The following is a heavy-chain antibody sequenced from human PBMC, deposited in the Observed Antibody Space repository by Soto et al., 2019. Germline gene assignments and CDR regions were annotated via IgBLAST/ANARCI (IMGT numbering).Heavy chain of an antibody. Sequence: ASVKVSCKASGYTFTSYYMPWVRQAPGQGLEWMGIINPSGGSTSYAQKFQGRVTMTRDTSTSTVYMELSSLRSEDTAVYYCARKYCSGGSCYCFDYWGQGTLVTVSS. CDR2: INPSGGST. J-gene: IGHJ4*02. CDR3: ARKYCSGGSCYCFDY. CDR1: GYTFTSYY. D-gene: IGHD2-15*01. V-gene: IGHV1-46*01.